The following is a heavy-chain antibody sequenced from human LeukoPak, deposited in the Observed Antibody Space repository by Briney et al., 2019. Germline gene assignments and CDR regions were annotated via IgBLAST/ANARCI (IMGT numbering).Heavy chain of an antibody. D-gene: IGHD3-10*01. CDR1: GGSISSYY. CDR3: ARGPYGSGSYPEGNWFDP. CDR2: IYYSGST. Sequence: SETLSLTCTVSGGSISSYYWSWIRQHPGKGLEWIGYIYYSGSTYYNPSLKSRVTISVDTSKNQFSLKLSSVTAADTAVYYCARGPYGSGSYPEGNWFDPWGQGTLVTVSS. J-gene: IGHJ5*02. V-gene: IGHV4-59*06.